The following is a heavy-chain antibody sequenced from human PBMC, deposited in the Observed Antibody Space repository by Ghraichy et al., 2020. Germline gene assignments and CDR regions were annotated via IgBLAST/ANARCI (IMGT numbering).Heavy chain of an antibody. CDR1: GFTFSSYA. Sequence: LSLTCSASGFTFSSYAMHWVRQAPGKGLEYVSAISNNGGSTYYGDSVKGRFTISRDNSNNTLYLQMSSLRTAETAVYYCVKSGYSSSWFAPIDYWGQGTLVTVSS. D-gene: IGHD6-13*01. V-gene: IGHV3-64D*06. CDR3: VKSGYSSSWFAPIDY. J-gene: IGHJ4*02. CDR2: ISNNGGST.